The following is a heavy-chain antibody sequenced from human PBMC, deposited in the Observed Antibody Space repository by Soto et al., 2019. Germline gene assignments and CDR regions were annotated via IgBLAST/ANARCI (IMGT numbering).Heavy chain of an antibody. CDR3: AKDGCSSTSCYAGGPPYYYYYYYMDV. Sequence: EVQLVESGGGLVQPGRSLRLSCAASGFTFDDYAMHWVRQAPGKGLEWVSGISWNSGSIGYADSVKGRFTISRDNAKNSLYLQMNSLRAEDTALYYCAKDGCSSTSCYAGGPPYYYYYYYMDVWGKGTTVTVSS. CDR1: GFTFDDYA. CDR2: ISWNSGSI. V-gene: IGHV3-9*01. J-gene: IGHJ6*03. D-gene: IGHD2-2*01.